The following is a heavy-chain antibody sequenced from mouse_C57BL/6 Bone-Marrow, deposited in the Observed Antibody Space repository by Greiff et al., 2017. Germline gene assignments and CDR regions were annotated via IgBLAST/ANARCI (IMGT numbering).Heavy chain of an antibody. CDR1: GFPFSSYA. Sequence: DVTLVESGGCLVKPGGSLKLSCAASGFPFSSYAMSWVRQTPEKRLEWVTTISAGGSYTYYPDNVKGRFTISRDNAKNNLYLQMSHLKSEDTAMYYCARVGFLYYRSSQYYFDYWGQGTTLTVSS. D-gene: IGHD1-1*01. J-gene: IGHJ2*01. CDR2: ISAGGSYT. CDR3: ARVGFLYYRSSQYYFDY. V-gene: IGHV5-4*03.